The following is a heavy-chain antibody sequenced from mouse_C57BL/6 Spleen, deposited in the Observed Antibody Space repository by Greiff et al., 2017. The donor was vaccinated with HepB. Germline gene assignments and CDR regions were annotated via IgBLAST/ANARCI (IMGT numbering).Heavy chain of an antibody. D-gene: IGHD3-2*02. Sequence: VQLQQSGPELVKPGASVKISCKASGYTFTDYYMNWVKQSHGKSLEWIGDINPNNGGTSYNQKFKGKATLTVDKSSSTAYIELRSLTSEDSAVYYCAREDSSGPFAYWGQGTLVTVSA. CDR1: GYTFTDYY. CDR2: INPNNGGT. V-gene: IGHV1-26*01. J-gene: IGHJ3*01. CDR3: AREDSSGPFAY.